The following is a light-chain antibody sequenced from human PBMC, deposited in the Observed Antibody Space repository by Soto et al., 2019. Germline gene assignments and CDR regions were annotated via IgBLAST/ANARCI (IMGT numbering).Light chain of an antibody. CDR3: QQSYSSLYS. CDR2: ATS. Sequence: DIQMTQSPPSLSASVGDRVTITCRASQGISTYLNWYQQKPGRAPELLIFATSTLQRVVPSRFSGSGSGTEFTLTISSLQPEDFEPYCCQQSYSSLYSFGRGTKLEIK. J-gene: IGKJ2*03. CDR1: QGISTY. V-gene: IGKV1-39*01.